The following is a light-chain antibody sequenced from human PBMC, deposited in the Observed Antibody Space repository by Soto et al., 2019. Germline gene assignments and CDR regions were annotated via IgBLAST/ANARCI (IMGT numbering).Light chain of an antibody. CDR2: KAS. CDR3: QQYKT. Sequence: DIQMSQSPSSLSASVGDRVTITCRAAESISRHLNWYQQKPGRAPDLLIYKASSLASGVPSRFSGSGSGTEFTLTISSLQPDDFATYYCQQYKTFGQGTKVDIK. V-gene: IGKV1-5*03. J-gene: IGKJ1*01. CDR1: ESISRH.